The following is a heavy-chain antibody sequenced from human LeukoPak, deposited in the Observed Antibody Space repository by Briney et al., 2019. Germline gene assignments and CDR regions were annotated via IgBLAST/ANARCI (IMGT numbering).Heavy chain of an antibody. V-gene: IGHV4-34*01. CDR2: INHSGST. J-gene: IGHJ4*02. CDR1: GGSFSGYY. CDR3: ARETSTYGSGGGYFDY. D-gene: IGHD3-10*01. Sequence: SGTLSLTCAVYGGSFSGYYWSWIRQPPGKGLEWIGEINHSGSTNYNPSLKSRVTISVDTSKNQFSLKLSSVTAADTAVYYCARETSTYGSGGGYFDYWGQGTLVTVSS.